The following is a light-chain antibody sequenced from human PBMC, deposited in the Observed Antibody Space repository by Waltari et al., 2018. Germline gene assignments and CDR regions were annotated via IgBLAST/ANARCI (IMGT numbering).Light chain of an antibody. CDR2: GAS. CDR1: QSVSSN. CDR3: QQYSNWPL. Sequence: EAELTQSPATLSVSPRERATLSCRASQSVSSNLAWYQQKPGQAPRLLIYGASTRATGIPARFSGRGSGTEFTLTISSLQSEDFAVYYCQQYSNWPLFGQGTKLEIK. J-gene: IGKJ2*01. V-gene: IGKV3-15*01.